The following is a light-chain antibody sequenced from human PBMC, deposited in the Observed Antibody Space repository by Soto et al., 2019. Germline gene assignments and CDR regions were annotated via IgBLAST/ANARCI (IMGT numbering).Light chain of an antibody. J-gene: IGKJ4*01. V-gene: IGKV3-15*01. CDR3: HQYNNWPQIT. CDR1: QSVSSN. CDR2: GAS. Sequence: KVMTQSPATLSVSPGERATLSCRASQSVSSNLAWYQQKPGQAPRLLIYGASTRAAGVPARFSGSGSGTEFTLTISSLQSEDCAVYYCHQYNNWPQITFGGGTKVEIK.